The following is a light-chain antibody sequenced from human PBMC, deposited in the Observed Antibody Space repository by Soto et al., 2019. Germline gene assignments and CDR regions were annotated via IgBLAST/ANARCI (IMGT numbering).Light chain of an antibody. CDR3: QQYNNWPYT. V-gene: IGKV3-15*01. Sequence: EIGMTQSPATLSVSPGERVTLSCRASQSVSSSLAWYQQKPGQAPRFLIYGAFIRATGIPARFSGSGSGTEFTLTISSPQSEDFAVYYCQQYNNWPYTFGQGTKLEIK. J-gene: IGKJ2*01. CDR1: QSVSSS. CDR2: GAF.